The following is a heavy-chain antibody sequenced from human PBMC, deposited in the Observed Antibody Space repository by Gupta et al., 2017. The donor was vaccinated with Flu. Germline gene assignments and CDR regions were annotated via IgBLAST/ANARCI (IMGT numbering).Heavy chain of an antibody. Sequence: QDPGLGLEWMGKIVPIFGTTMYAQKFQGRVTITADDSTDTAYFALSSLTSEDTAVYYCARCRQPYSSSTWFDPWGQGTLVIVSS. J-gene: IGHJ5*02. CDR2: IVPIFGTT. CDR3: ARCRQPYSSSTWFDP. D-gene: IGHD3-22*01. V-gene: IGHV1-69*15.